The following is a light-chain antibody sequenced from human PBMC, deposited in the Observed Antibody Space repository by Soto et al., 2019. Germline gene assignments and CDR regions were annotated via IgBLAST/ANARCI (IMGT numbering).Light chain of an antibody. CDR2: DLR. CDR1: SSDVGGYKF. Sequence: QSALTQPRSVSGSPGQSVTISCTGTSSDVGGYKFVSWYQQHPGKAPKLMIYDLRERPSGVPDRFSGSKSGNTASLTISGLQAEDEADYYCCSYAGSYTWVFGGGTKLTVL. V-gene: IGLV2-11*01. CDR3: CSYAGSYTWV. J-gene: IGLJ3*02.